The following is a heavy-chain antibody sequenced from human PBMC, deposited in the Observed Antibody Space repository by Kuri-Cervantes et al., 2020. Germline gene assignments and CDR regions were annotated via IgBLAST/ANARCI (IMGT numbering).Heavy chain of an antibody. J-gene: IGHJ4*02. Sequence: GESLKISCAASGLTFSSYSMNWVRQAPGKGLEWVSYISSSSSTIYYADSVKGRFTISRDNAKNSLYLQMNSLRAEDTAVYYCARVGGGDCWDYWGQGTLVTVSS. CDR3: ARVGGGDCWDY. CDR1: GLTFSSYS. V-gene: IGHV3-48*01. D-gene: IGHD2-21*02. CDR2: ISSSSSTI.